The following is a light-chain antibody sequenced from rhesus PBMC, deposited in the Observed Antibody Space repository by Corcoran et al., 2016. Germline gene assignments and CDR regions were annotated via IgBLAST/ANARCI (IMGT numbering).Light chain of an antibody. CDR2: DAS. CDR1: QSVSSS. J-gene: IGKJ1*01. Sequence: EIVLTQSPATLSLSPGERATLSCRASQSVSSSLAWYQQKPGQAPRLLIYDASRRATGIPDRFSGRGSGTVFTLTFSSLEPEDVGVYYCQQYSNWPWTFGQGTKVEIQ. V-gene: IGKV3-35*01. CDR3: QQYSNWPWT.